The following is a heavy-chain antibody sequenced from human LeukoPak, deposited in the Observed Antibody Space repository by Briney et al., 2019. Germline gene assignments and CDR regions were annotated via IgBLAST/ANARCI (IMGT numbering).Heavy chain of an antibody. J-gene: IGHJ4*02. Sequence: PGGSLRLSCAASGFTFSSYDMHWVRQAPGKGLEWVAVISYDGSNKYYADSVKGRFTISRDNSKNTLYLQMNSLRAEDTAVYYCARARVSLSGYSSSWYFDYWGQGTLVTVSS. V-gene: IGHV3-30*19. CDR1: GFTFSSYD. CDR2: ISYDGSNK. CDR3: ARARVSLSGYSSSWYFDY. D-gene: IGHD6-13*01.